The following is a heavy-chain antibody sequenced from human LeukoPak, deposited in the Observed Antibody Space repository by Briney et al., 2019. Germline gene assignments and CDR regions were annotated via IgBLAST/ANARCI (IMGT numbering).Heavy chain of an antibody. J-gene: IGHJ6*03. D-gene: IGHD4-17*01. V-gene: IGHV3-49*03. CDR1: GFFFGAYA. Sequence: GGSLRLSCTTSGFFFGAYAMSWFRQAPGKGLEWVGFIRSKTYGGAIEYVASVKGGFTISRDDSKGIAYLQMNSLKTEDTAVYYCARDQLGGDPDDYYYYYMDVWGKGTTVTVSS. CDR3: ARDQLGGDPDDYYYYYMDV. CDR2: IRSKTYGGAI.